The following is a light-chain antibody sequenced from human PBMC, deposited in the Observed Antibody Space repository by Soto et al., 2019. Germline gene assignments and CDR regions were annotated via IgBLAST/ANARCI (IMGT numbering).Light chain of an antibody. CDR2: GAS. V-gene: IGKV3-20*01. CDR1: RSVSSRF. CDR3: QQYGYSPYT. Sequence: EIMLTQSPGTLSLSPGERVTLSCWASRSVSSRFLAWYQQKPGQAPRVLIYGASSRATGIPDRFSGSGSASDFTLTISRLEPEDFAVYYCQQYGYSPYTFGQGTKLEIK. J-gene: IGKJ2*01.